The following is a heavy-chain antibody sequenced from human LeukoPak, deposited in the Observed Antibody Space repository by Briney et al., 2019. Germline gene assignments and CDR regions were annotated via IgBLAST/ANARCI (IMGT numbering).Heavy chain of an antibody. Sequence: ASVKVSCKVSGYTLTELTMHWVRQAPGKGLEWMGGFDPEDGETIYAQKFQGRVTMTRDTSTSTVYMELSSPRSEDTAVYYCARTQDWSHIAKFDYWGQGTLVAVSS. V-gene: IGHV1-24*01. CDR3: ARTQDWSHIAKFDY. D-gene: IGHD3/OR15-3a*01. CDR2: FDPEDGET. CDR1: GYTLTELT. J-gene: IGHJ4*02.